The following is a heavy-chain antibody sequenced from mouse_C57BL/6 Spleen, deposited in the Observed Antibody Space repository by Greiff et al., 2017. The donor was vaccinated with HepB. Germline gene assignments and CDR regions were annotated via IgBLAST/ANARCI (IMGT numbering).Heavy chain of an antibody. D-gene: IGHD2-3*01. J-gene: IGHJ4*01. CDR1: GYTFTIYW. CDR2: IHPNSGST. V-gene: IGHV1-64*01. CDR3: ASGDDGYSYAMDY. Sequence: VQLVESGAELVKPGASVKLSCKASGYTFTIYWMHWVKQRPGQGLEWIGMIHPNSGSTNYNEKFKSKATLTVDKSSSTAYMQLSSLTSEDSAVYYCASGDDGYSYAMDYWGQGTSVTVSS.